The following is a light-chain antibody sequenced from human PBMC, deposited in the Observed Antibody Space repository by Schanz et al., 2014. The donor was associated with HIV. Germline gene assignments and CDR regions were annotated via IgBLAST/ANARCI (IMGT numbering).Light chain of an antibody. V-gene: IGLV2-14*01. CDR1: SSDVGGYKY. CDR3: SSYTSSSTRV. CDR2: EVS. Sequence: QSALTQPASASGSPGQSVTISCTGTSSDVGGYKYVSWYQQHPGKAPKLMIYEVSERPSGVSNRFSGSKSGNTASLTISGLQAEDEADYYCSSYTSSSTRVFGTGTKLTVL. J-gene: IGLJ1*01.